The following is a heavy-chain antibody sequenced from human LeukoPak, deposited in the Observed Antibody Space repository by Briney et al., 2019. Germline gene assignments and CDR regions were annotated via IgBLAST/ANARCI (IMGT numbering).Heavy chain of an antibody. CDR2: ISSSGERT. CDR1: GFTFSSYA. D-gene: IGHD3-10*01. Sequence: GGSLRLSCAPSGFTFSSYAMSGGRQAPGRGLEWVSGISSSGERTNYAESVKGRFTISRENSKNTLYLQMNSVRAEDTALYYCAKTPGPSGIPNFDYWGQGTLVTVSS. CDR3: AKTPGPSGIPNFDY. J-gene: IGHJ4*02. V-gene: IGHV3-23*01.